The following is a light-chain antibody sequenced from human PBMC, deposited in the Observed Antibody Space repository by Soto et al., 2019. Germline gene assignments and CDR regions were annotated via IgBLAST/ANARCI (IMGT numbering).Light chain of an antibody. CDR3: SSYAGSNNYV. CDR1: SSDIGGYNY. J-gene: IGLJ1*01. V-gene: IGLV2-8*01. Sequence: QSALTQPPSASGSPGQSVTISCTGTSSDIGGYNYVSWYQQHPGKAPKLMIYEVSKRPSGVPDRFSGSKSGNTASLTVSGLQAADEADYDCSSYAGSNNYVFGTGTKVTVL. CDR2: EVS.